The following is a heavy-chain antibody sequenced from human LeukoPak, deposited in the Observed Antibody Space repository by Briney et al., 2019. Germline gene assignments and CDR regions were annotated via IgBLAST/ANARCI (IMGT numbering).Heavy chain of an antibody. V-gene: IGHV4-34*01. D-gene: IGHD1-14*01. CDR1: VGSFSGYY. CDR2: INHSGTT. CDR3: ARGRKAGVPHYFAY. J-gene: IGHJ4*02. Sequence: PSETLSLTCAVYVGSFSGYYWSWIRQPPGKGLEWIGEINHSGTTHYNPSLKSRVTMSVDTSRNQFSLNLNSVTAADTAVYYCARGRKAGVPHYFAYWGQGTLLTVSS.